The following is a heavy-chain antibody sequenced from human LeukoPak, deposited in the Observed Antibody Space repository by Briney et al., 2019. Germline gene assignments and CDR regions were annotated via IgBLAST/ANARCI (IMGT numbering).Heavy chain of an antibody. Sequence: TSVKVSCKASGFTFTSSAMQWVRQARGQRLEWIGWIVVGSGNTNYAQKFQERVTITRDMSTSTAYMELSSLRSEDTAVYYCAAPRPDIEATMGPRGYYYGMDVWGQGTTVTVSS. CDR1: GFTFTSSA. D-gene: IGHD5-12*01. J-gene: IGHJ6*02. CDR3: AAPRPDIEATMGPRGYYYGMDV. V-gene: IGHV1-58*02. CDR2: IVVGSGNT.